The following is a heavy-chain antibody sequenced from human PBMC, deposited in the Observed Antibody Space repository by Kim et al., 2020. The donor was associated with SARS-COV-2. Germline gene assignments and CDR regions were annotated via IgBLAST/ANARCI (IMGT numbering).Heavy chain of an antibody. J-gene: IGHJ4*02. CDR3: AKDLNPGRLFLVFDY. Sequence: GGSLRLSCAASGFSFGKYLMSWVRQAPGKGLEWVLGISGSGESTYYAQSVKGRFTISRDNSKKMVYLQMKRLRAEDTAVYYCAKDLNPGRLFLVFDYWGQGTLVTVPS. CDR2: ISGSGEST. CDR1: GFSFGKYL. D-gene: IGHD3-3*01. V-gene: IGHV3-23*01.